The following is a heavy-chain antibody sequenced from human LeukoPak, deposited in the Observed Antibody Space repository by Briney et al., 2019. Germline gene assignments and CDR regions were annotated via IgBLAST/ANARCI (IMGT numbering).Heavy chain of an antibody. CDR2: ISGSGSTI. CDR3: ARDSLVLAVTFDY. J-gene: IGHJ4*02. V-gene: IGHV3-48*03. D-gene: IGHD2-15*01. Sequence: PGGSLRLSCAAPGFTFSSYEMNWVRQAPGKGLEWVSYISGSGSTIYYADSVKGRFTISRDNAKNSLYLQMNSLRAEDTAVYYCARDSLVLAVTFDYWGQGTLVTVSS. CDR1: GFTFSSYE.